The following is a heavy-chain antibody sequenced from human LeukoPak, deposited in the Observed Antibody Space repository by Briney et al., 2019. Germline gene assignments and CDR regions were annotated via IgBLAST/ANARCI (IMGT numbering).Heavy chain of an antibody. CDR2: TYYRSKLHN. V-gene: IGHV6-1*01. Sequence: SQTLSLTCGIAGDSVSNNSAAWNWIRQSPSRGLEWLGRTYYRSKLHNDYAVSVKSRITINPDTSKNQFSLQLNSVSPEDTAVYYCAHSSGYFDYWGQGTVVTVSS. J-gene: IGHJ4*02. CDR1: GDSVSNNSAA. CDR3: AHSSGYFDY. D-gene: IGHD3-22*01.